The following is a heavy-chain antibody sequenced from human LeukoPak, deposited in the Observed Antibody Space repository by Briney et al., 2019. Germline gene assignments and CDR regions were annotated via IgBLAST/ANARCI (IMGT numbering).Heavy chain of an antibody. CDR2: ISGSGGST. Sequence: GGSLRLSWAASGFTFSSYAISLVRQAPGEGLEWVSVISGSGGSTYYADSVKGRFTISRDNSKNTLYLQMNSLRAEDTAVYYCAKPPPLDYWGQGTLVTVSS. J-gene: IGHJ4*02. CDR3: AKPPPLDY. D-gene: IGHD1-14*01. CDR1: GFTFSSYA. V-gene: IGHV3-23*01.